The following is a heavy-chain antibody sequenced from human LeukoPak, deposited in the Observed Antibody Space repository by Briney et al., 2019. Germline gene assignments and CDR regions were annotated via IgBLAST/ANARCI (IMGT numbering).Heavy chain of an antibody. CDR1: GFTFSSYW. Sequence: GSLRLSCAASGFTFSSYWMSWVRQAPGKGLEWVANIKQDGSEKYYVDSVKGRFTISRDNAKNSLYLQMNSLRAEDTAVYYCAREGLSGQLVGIDAFDIWGQGTMVTVSS. V-gene: IGHV3-7*01. CDR3: AREGLSGQLVGIDAFDI. CDR2: IKQDGSEK. J-gene: IGHJ3*02. D-gene: IGHD6-6*01.